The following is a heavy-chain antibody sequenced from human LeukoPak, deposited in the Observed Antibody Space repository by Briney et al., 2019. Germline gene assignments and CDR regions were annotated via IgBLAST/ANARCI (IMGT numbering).Heavy chain of an antibody. CDR3: ARETNGELNKRFDY. Sequence: ASVKVSCKASGYNFTSYGINWVRQAPGQGLEWMGSISCYNGDTNYAQELQGRVTMTTDPPTSTAYTELRSLRSYGTAVYFCARETNGELNKRFDYWGQGTLVTVSS. CDR2: ISCYNGDT. V-gene: IGHV1-18*01. J-gene: IGHJ4*02. D-gene: IGHD2-8*01. CDR1: GYNFTSYG.